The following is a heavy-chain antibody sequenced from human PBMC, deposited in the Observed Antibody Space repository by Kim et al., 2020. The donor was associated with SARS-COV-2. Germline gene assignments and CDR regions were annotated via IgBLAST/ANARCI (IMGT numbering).Heavy chain of an antibody. CDR3: ARVRQFNLSLCFDI. V-gene: IGHV1-2*02. CDR1: GYTFTGYY. Sequence: ASVKVSCKASGYTFTGYYMHWVRQAPGQGLEWMGWINPNSGGTNYAQKFQGRVTMTRDTSISTAYMELSRLRSDDTAVYYCARVRQFNLSLCFDIWGQGTMVTVSS. CDR2: INPNSGGT. J-gene: IGHJ3*02.